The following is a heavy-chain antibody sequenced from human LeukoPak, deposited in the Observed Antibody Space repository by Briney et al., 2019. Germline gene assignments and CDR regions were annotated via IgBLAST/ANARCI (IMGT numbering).Heavy chain of an antibody. Sequence: GGSLRLSCAASGFTFDDYAMHWVRQAPGKGLEWVSGISWNSGSIGYADSVKGRFTISRDNGQKAVHLQIFSLRPEDTAVYYCSTSRPDRFIDSWGQGTLVTVST. CDR1: GFTFDDYA. CDR2: ISWNSGSI. V-gene: IGHV3-9*01. CDR3: STSRPDRFIDS. D-gene: IGHD1-14*01. J-gene: IGHJ4*02.